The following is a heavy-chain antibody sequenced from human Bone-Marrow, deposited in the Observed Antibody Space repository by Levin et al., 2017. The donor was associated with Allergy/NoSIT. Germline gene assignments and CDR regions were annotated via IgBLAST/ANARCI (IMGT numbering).Heavy chain of an antibody. CDR3: ARLLSTPGED. J-gene: IGHJ4*02. Sequence: SETLSLTCAVSGGSISSNKWWSWVRQTPGKGLEWLGEIFLSGSTNYNPSLKSRVTISVDKSKNQFSLKLSSVTAADTAIYYCARLLSTPGEDWGQGTLVTVSS. V-gene: IGHV4-4*02. CDR2: IFLSGST. D-gene: IGHD2/OR15-2a*01. CDR1: GGSISSNKW.